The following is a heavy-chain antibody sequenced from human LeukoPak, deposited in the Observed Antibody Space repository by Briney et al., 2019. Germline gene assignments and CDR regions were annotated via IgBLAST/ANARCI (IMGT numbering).Heavy chain of an antibody. V-gene: IGHV1-69*04. Sequence: ASVKVSCQASGGTFSKYAISGVRQAPGQGLEWMGRIIPTLGLANYPQKFQGRLTITADKSTSTAYMKLSSLTSEDTAVYYCARDRRGSRPSYYFDYCGQGTLVTVSS. D-gene: IGHD3-16*01. J-gene: IGHJ4*02. CDR1: GGTFSKYA. CDR2: IIPTLGLA. CDR3: ARDRRGSRPSYYFDY.